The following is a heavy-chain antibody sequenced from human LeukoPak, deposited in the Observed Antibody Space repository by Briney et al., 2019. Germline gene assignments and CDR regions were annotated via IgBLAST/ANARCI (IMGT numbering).Heavy chain of an antibody. CDR3: ARVAGSIDY. J-gene: IGHJ4*02. V-gene: IGHV1-8*03. Sequence: GASVKVSCKASGYTFTTHDINWVRQATGQGLEWMGWMNPNSGYTGYAQKFQGRVTITRDTSISTAYMELSSLRSEDTAVYYCARVAGSIDYWGQGTLVTVSS. CDR2: MNPNSGYT. CDR1: GYTFTTHD. D-gene: IGHD6-19*01.